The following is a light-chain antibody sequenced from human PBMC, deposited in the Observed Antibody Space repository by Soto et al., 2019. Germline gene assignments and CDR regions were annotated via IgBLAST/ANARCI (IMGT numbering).Light chain of an antibody. CDR3: QQYGVSPRT. Sequence: EIVLTQSPGTLSLSPGERATLSCRASQTVSSSYLAWYQQKPGQAPRLLIYGASTRATGIPGRFSGSASGTDFTLTISRLEPEDFAVYYCQQYGVSPRTFGQGTKVEIK. CDR1: QTVSSSY. CDR2: GAS. V-gene: IGKV3-20*01. J-gene: IGKJ1*01.